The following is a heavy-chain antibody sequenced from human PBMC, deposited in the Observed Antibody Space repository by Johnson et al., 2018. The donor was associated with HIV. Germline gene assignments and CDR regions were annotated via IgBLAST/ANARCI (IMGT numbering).Heavy chain of an antibody. CDR1: GFTFDDYA. V-gene: IGHV3-9*01. Sequence: VQLVESGGGLVQPGRSLRLSCAASGFTFDDYAMHWVRQAPGKGLEWVSGISWNSGSIGYADSVKGRFTISRDNAKNSLYLQMNSLRAEDTAVYYCARALTTDAFDIWGQGTMVTVSS. J-gene: IGHJ3*02. D-gene: IGHD4-17*01. CDR2: ISWNSGSI. CDR3: ARALTTDAFDI.